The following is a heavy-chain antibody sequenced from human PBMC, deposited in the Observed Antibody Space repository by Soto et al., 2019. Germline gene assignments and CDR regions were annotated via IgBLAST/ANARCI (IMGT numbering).Heavy chain of an antibody. J-gene: IGHJ4*02. CDR2: INHSGST. V-gene: IGHV4-34*01. CDR3: ARVRLGYCSGGSCYSYYFDY. Sequence: PSETLSLTSVAYGGSFSDYYWSWIRQPPGKGLEWIGEINHSGSTNYNPSLKSRVIMSVDTSKNHFSLNLSSLTAADTAVYYCARVRLGYCSGGSCYSYYFDYWGQGTPVT. D-gene: IGHD2-15*01. CDR1: GGSFSDYY.